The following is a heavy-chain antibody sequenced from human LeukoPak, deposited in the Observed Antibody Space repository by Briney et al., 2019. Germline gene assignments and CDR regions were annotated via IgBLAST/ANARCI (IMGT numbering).Heavy chain of an antibody. V-gene: IGHV3-9*01. Sequence: GGSLRLSCAASGFTFDDYAMHWVRQAPGKGLEWFSGISWNSGSIGYADSVKGRFTISRDNAKNSLYLQMNSLRAEDTALYYCAKDAVGATDYYYYYMDVWGKGTTVTVSS. CDR1: GFTFDDYA. CDR2: ISWNSGSI. J-gene: IGHJ6*03. D-gene: IGHD1-26*01. CDR3: AKDAVGATDYYYYYMDV.